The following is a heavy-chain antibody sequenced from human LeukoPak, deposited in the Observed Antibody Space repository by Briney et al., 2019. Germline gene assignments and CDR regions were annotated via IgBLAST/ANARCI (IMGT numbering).Heavy chain of an antibody. CDR2: IYYSGST. CDR1: GGSISSYY. CDR3: ARQGRDGYIVDY. Sequence: SETLSLTCTISGGSISSYYWSWIRQPPGKGLEWIGYIYYSGSTNYNPSLKSRVTISVDTSKNQFSLKLSSVTAADTAVYYCARQGRDGYIVDYWGQGTLVTISS. D-gene: IGHD2-21*02. J-gene: IGHJ4*02. V-gene: IGHV4-59*08.